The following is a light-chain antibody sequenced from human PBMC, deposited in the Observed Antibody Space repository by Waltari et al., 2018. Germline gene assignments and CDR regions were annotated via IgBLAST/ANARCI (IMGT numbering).Light chain of an antibody. CDR3: QQSYNDPLT. Sequence: EIVLTQSPGTLSLSPGERATLSCRASQSVSSSYLAWYQQKPGQAPRLLIYGASSRATGIPDRFSGSGSGTDFTLTINRLQPEDFATYFCQQSYNDPLTFGGGTKMEIK. J-gene: IGKJ4*01. V-gene: IGKV3-20*01. CDR2: GAS. CDR1: QSVSSSY.